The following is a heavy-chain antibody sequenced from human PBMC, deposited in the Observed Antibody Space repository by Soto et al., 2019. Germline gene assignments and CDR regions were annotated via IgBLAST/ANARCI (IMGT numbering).Heavy chain of an antibody. J-gene: IGHJ4*02. V-gene: IGHV4-30-2*01. CDR1: GDSISSGANS. D-gene: IGHD3-3*01. CDR2: IYHSWGT. CDR3: ARGMVDFWSGYYFDY. Sequence: SHTPLLTSSPSGDSISSGANSCSVSRHPPLTPLVCIGYIYHSWGTYYSTSLKSRVTIPVERSKNQLSLKLNSVTAADTAVYYCARGMVDFWSGYYFDYWGQVTLVTVTS.